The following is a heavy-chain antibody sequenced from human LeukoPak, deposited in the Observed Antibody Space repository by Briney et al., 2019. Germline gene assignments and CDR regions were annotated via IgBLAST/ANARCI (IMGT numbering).Heavy chain of an antibody. CDR3: ARLGDWFDP. CDR1: GGSINSYY. CDR2: IYYSGST. D-gene: IGHD3-10*01. V-gene: IGHV4-59*08. Sequence: PSETLSLTCTVSGGSINSYYWNWIRQPPGKGLEWIGYIYYSGSTNYNPSLKSQVTISVDTSKNQLFLKLSTVTAADTAVYYCARLGDWFDPWGQGTLVTVSS. J-gene: IGHJ5*02.